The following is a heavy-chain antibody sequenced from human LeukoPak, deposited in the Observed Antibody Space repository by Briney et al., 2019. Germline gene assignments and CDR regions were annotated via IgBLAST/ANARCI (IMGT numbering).Heavy chain of an antibody. Sequence: SSVKVSCKASVYTFTSYAINWVRQATGQGLEWMGCMSPNSGNTGYAQNFQGRVTMTRNTSISTAYMELSSLGSEDTAVYYCARHPPGGYSYQKGNWFDPWGQGTLGTVSS. CDR3: ARHPPGGYSYQKGNWFDP. D-gene: IGHD5-18*01. CDR1: VYTFTSYA. V-gene: IGHV1-8*01. J-gene: IGHJ5*01. CDR2: MSPNSGNT.